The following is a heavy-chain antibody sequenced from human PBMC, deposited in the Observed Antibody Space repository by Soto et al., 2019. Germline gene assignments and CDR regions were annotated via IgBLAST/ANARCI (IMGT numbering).Heavy chain of an antibody. V-gene: IGHV4-30-2*01. D-gene: IGHD4-4*01. CDR3: ARGASNWQYFDY. CDR1: GGSISSGGYS. CDR2: IYHSGST. J-gene: IGHJ4*02. Sequence: PSETLSLTCAVSGGSISSGGYSWSWIRQPPGKGLEWIGYIYHSGSTYYNPSLKSRVTISVDRSKNQFSLKLSSVTAADTAVYYCARGASNWQYFDYWGQGALVTVS.